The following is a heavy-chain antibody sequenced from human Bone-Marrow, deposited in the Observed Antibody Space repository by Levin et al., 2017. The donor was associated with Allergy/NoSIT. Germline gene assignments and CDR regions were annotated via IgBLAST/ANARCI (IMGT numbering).Heavy chain of an antibody. CDR2: ISSDSSDL. Sequence: PGGSLRLSCTVSGFMFSDYSIYWVRQAPGKGLEWISSISSDSSDLYYADSVKGRFTISRDNAKNSLKLQVSSLRAEDTAVYHCVRGIIGDVRVAHKEAFDIWGQGTMVTVSS. J-gene: IGHJ3*02. CDR1: GFMFSDYS. V-gene: IGHV3-21*01. CDR3: VRGIIGDVRVAHKEAFDI. D-gene: IGHD2/OR15-2a*01.